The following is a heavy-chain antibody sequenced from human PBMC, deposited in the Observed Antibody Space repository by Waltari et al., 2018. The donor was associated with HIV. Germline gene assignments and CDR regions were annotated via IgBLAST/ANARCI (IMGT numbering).Heavy chain of an antibody. Sequence: EVQLVESGGGLVQPGGSLRLSCAASGFTFSSYGISWVRQAPGKGLEWVANIKQDGSEKYYVDSVKGRFTISRDNAKNSLYLQMNSLRAEDTAVYYCARAIDYYFDYWGQGTLVTVSS. CDR2: IKQDGSEK. CDR3: ARAIDYYFDY. V-gene: IGHV3-7*01. J-gene: IGHJ4*02. CDR1: GFTFSSYG.